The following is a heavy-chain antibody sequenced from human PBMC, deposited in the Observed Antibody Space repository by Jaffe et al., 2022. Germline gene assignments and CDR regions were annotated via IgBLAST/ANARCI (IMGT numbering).Heavy chain of an antibody. CDR1: GFTFSSYG. CDR2: IRYDGSNK. V-gene: IGHV3-30*02. D-gene: IGHD6-13*01. J-gene: IGHJ4*02. Sequence: QVQLVESGGGVVQPGGSLRLSCAASGFTFSSYGMHWVRQAPGKGLEWVAFIRYDGSNKYYADSVKGRFTISRDNSKNTLYLQMNSLRAEDTAVYYCAKVIYSSSWSRSYFDYWGQGTLVTVSS. CDR3: AKVIYSSSWSRSYFDY.